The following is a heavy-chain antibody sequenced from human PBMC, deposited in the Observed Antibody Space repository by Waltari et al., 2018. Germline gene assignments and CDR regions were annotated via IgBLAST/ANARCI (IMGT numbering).Heavy chain of an antibody. CDR3: GNIGACDI. CDR1: GFTVSNNY. J-gene: IGHJ3*02. CDR2: IYSGGGT. V-gene: IGHV3-53*01. Sequence: EVQLVESGGGLIQPGGSLRISCAASGFTVSNNYITWVRQAPGKGLEWVSCIYSGGGTYYADSVRGRFTISRDKVKNTVYLQMNRLRAEDTAVYYCGNIGACDIWGQGTMVTVSS. D-gene: IGHD5-12*01.